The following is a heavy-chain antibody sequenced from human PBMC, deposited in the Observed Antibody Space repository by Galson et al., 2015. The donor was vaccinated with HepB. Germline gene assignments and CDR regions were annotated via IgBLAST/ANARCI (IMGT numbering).Heavy chain of an antibody. V-gene: IGHV3-53*01. Sequence: SLRLSCAASGFTFSSNYMSWVRQAPGKGLEWVSVIYSGGSTYYADSVRGRFTISRDNSKNTLYLQMNSLRAEDTAVYYCARGALNRYYYGSGTLVNWGQGTLVTVSS. D-gene: IGHD3-10*01. J-gene: IGHJ4*02. CDR1: GFTFSSNY. CDR3: ARGALNRYYYGSGTLVN. CDR2: IYSGGST.